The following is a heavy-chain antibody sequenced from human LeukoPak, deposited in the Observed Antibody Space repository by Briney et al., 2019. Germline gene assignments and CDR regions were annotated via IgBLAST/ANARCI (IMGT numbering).Heavy chain of an antibody. CDR2: ISSSGSPI. D-gene: IGHD4-23*01. CDR3: ARVKFVGNSQGWFDP. J-gene: IGHJ5*02. V-gene: IGHV3-11*04. Sequence: PGGSLRLSCATSGFTFSDYYMSWIRQAPGKGLEWVSYISSSGSPIYYADSVKGRFTISRDNAKKSLFLQMNSLRAEDTAVYYCARVKFVGNSQGWFDPWGQGTLVTVSS. CDR1: GFTFSDYY.